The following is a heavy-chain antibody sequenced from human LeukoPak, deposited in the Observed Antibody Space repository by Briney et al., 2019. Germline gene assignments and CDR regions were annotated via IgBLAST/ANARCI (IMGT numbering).Heavy chain of an antibody. CDR3: AREQTRGGDLDY. V-gene: IGHV3-69-1*01. J-gene: IGHJ4*02. CDR1: GFTFSTYS. D-gene: IGHD2-21*02. CDR2: ISFNSVI. Sequence: PGGSLRLSCAASGFTFSTYSMNWVRQAPGKGLEWVSSISFNSVIFYADSVKGRFTISRDNAKNSLYLQMHSLRAEDTAVYYCAREQTRGGDLDYWGQGALVTVSS.